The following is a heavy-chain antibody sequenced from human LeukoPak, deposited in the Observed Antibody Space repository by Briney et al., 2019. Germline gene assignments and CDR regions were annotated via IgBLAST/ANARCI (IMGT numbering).Heavy chain of an antibody. V-gene: IGHV3-7*01. CDR1: GFTFSSYW. J-gene: IGHJ4*02. CDR2: IKQDGSEK. CDR3: ARVRYSDY. Sequence: GGSLRLSCAVSGFTFSSYWMTWVRQAPGKGLEWVANIKQDGSEKYYVDSVKGRFTISRGNAKNSLYLRMNSLRAEDTAVYYCARVRYSDYWGQGTLVTVSS.